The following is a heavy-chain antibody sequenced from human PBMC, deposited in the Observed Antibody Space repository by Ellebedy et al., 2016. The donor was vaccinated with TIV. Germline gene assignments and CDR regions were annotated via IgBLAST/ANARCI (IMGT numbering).Heavy chain of an antibody. CDR1: GFIFRNSA. CDR2: IVVGSGNT. Sequence: ASVKVSCKVSGFIFRNSAVQWVRLARGQGLEWIGWIVVGSGNTNYAQKFQDRVPITRDMSTNTAFLELNSLRSEDTALYFCAANVDWFLYLHRYFDLWGRGTLVTVSS. V-gene: IGHV1-58*01. J-gene: IGHJ2*01. CDR3: AANVDWFLYLHRYFDL. D-gene: IGHD3/OR15-3a*01.